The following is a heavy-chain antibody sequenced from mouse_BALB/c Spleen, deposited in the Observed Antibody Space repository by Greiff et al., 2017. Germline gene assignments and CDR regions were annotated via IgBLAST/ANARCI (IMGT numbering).Heavy chain of an antibody. V-gene: IGHV2-9*02. Sequence: VQLQQSGPGLVAPSQTLSITCTVSGFSFTSYGVHWVRQPPGKGLEWLGVIWAGGSTNYNSALMSRLNISKDNSKSQVFLIMNRLQTDDTAMYYGASQAWFAYWGQGTLVTVSA. CDR1: GFSFTSYG. CDR2: IWAGGST. CDR3: ASQAWFAY. J-gene: IGHJ3*01.